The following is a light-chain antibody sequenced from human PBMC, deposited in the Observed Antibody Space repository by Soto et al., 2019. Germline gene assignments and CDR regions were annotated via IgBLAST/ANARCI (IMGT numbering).Light chain of an antibody. CDR1: QSVSSN. J-gene: IGKJ1*01. V-gene: IGKV3-15*01. CDR2: VAS. CDR3: QQYNNGPRT. Sequence: EIVMTQSPATLSVSPGERATLSCRAIQSVSSNLACYQQKPGQAPRLLFFVASTRATVFPASFIGSGSGTDFTLTISSLQSEDFAVYYCQQYNNGPRTFGQGTKV.